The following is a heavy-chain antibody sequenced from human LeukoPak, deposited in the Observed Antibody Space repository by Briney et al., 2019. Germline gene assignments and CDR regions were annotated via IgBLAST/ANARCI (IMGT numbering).Heavy chain of an antibody. CDR3: ARGGYDSSGLTEYFQH. V-gene: IGHV4-59*01. CDR1: GGSISSYY. J-gene: IGHJ1*01. Sequence: SQTLSLTCTVSGGSISSYYWSWIRQPPGKGLEWIGYIYYSGSTNYNPSLKSRVTISVDTSKNQFYLKLSSVTAADTAVYYCARGGYDSSGLTEYFQHWGQGTLVTVSS. D-gene: IGHD3-22*01. CDR2: IYYSGST.